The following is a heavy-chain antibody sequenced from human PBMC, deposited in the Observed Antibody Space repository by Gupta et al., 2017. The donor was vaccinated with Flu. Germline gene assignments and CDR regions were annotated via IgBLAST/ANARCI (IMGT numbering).Heavy chain of an antibody. CDR3: AREGYGDYAEAFDI. V-gene: IGHV3-21*01. CDR2: IISSSSYR. Sequence: QAPGKGLEWFSSIISSSSYRDPADSVKGRLTISRDKAKNSLYLQRNSLTAEDTALYYCAREGYGDYAEAFDIWGQGTMVTVSS. J-gene: IGHJ3*02. D-gene: IGHD4-17*01.